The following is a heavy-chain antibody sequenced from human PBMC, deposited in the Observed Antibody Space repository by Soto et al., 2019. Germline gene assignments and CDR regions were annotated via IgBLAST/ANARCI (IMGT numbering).Heavy chain of an antibody. Sequence: SETLSLTYTVSGGSISSSSYYWGWIRQPPGKGLEWIGSIYYSGSTYYNPSLKSRVTISVDTSKNQFSLKLSSVTAADTAVYYCATRITMVRGVISAFDYWGQGTLVTVSS. CDR3: ATRITMVRGVISAFDY. CDR1: GGSISSSSYY. J-gene: IGHJ4*02. CDR2: IYYSGST. V-gene: IGHV4-39*01. D-gene: IGHD3-10*01.